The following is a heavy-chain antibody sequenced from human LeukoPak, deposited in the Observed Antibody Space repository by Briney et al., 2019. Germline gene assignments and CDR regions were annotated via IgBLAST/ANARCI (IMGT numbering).Heavy chain of an antibody. CDR1: GFAFSSYW. D-gene: IGHD6-19*01. V-gene: IGHV3-74*03. CDR3: ARSIAVAGTGGYFDC. Sequence: GGSLRLSCAASGFAFSSYWMHWVRQAPGKGLLWVSRINGDGTSTKYADSVKGRFTISRDNARHTLYLQMNSLRAEDTAVYYCARSIAVAGTGGYFDCWGQGTLVTVSS. J-gene: IGHJ4*02. CDR2: INGDGTST.